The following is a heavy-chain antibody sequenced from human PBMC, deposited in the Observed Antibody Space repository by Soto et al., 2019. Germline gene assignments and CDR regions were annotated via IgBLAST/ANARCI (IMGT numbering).Heavy chain of an antibody. J-gene: IGHJ4*02. CDR1: GYTFTSSY. Sequence: QVQLVQSGAEVKKPGASVKVSCKASGYTFTSSYITWVRQAPGQGLEWMGRISAYNGNTNYAQKLQGRVTMTTDTPTSTAYMELRSLGSDDTAVYYCPRDLPPVDYWGQGTLVTVSS. CDR2: ISAYNGNT. V-gene: IGHV1-18*01. CDR3: PRDLPPVDY.